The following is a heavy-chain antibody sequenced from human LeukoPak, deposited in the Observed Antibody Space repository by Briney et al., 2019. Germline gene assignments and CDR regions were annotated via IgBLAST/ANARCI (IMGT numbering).Heavy chain of an antibody. D-gene: IGHD3-9*01. V-gene: IGHV1-2*02. CDR2: INPNSGGT. J-gene: IGHJ4*02. Sequence: GASVKVSCKASGYTFTGYYMHWVRQAPGQGLEWMGWINPNSGGTNYAQKFQGRVTMTRDTSISTAYMELSRLRSDDTAVYYCARERNGYDILTGYFDYWGQGTLVTVSS. CDR3: ARERNGYDILTGYFDY. CDR1: GYTFTGYY.